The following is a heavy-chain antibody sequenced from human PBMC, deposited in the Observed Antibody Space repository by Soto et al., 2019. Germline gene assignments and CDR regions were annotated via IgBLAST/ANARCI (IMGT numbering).Heavy chain of an antibody. Sequence: PGGSLRLSCAASGFTFDNYAMHWVRQAPGKGLEWVSGINWNSDTIGYADSVKGRFTISRDNAKNSLYLQMNSLRAEDTALYYCAKLLGYCSGGSCYYDAFDIWGQGTMVTVSS. CDR3: AKLLGYCSGGSCYYDAFDI. V-gene: IGHV3-9*01. J-gene: IGHJ3*02. D-gene: IGHD2-15*01. CDR1: GFTFDNYA. CDR2: INWNSDTI.